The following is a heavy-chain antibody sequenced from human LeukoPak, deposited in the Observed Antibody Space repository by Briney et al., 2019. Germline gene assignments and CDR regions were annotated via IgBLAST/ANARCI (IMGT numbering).Heavy chain of an antibody. CDR1: GGSFSGYY. D-gene: IGHD3-10*01. CDR3: ARDLSDYYGSGSYRPIDAFDI. V-gene: IGHV4-34*01. CDR2: MNHSGSP. Sequence: SETLSLTCAVYGGSFSGYYWSWIRQPPGKGLEWIGEMNHSGSPNYNPSLKSRVTISIDTSKNQFSLKLSPVTAADTAVYYCARDLSDYYGSGSYRPIDAFDIWGQGTMVTVSS. J-gene: IGHJ3*02.